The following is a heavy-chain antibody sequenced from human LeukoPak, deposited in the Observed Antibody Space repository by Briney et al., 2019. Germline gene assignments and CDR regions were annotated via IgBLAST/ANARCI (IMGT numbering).Heavy chain of an antibody. J-gene: IGHJ2*01. CDR3: ARGGSGWYYWYFDL. CDR2: IRYDGSNK. V-gene: IGHV3-30*02. Sequence: GGSLRLSCAASGFTFSSYGMHWVRQAPGKGLEWVAFIRYDGSNKYYADSVKGRFTISRDNSKNTLYLQMNSLRADDTAVYYCARGGSGWYYWYFDLWGRGTLVTVSS. D-gene: IGHD6-19*01. CDR1: GFTFSSYG.